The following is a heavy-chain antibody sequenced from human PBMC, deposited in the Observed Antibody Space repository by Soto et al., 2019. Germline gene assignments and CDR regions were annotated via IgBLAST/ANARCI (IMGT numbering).Heavy chain of an antibody. Sequence: QLQLQESGPGLVKPSETLSLTCTVSGGSISSSSYYWGWIRQPPGKGLEWIGSIYYSGSTYYNPSLKSRVTISVDTSKNQFSLKLSSVTAADTAVYYCASPAGGSGSYPCWFDPWGQGTLVTVSS. D-gene: IGHD1-26*01. CDR3: ASPAGGSGSYPCWFDP. J-gene: IGHJ5*02. CDR2: IYYSGST. CDR1: GGSISSSSYY. V-gene: IGHV4-39*01.